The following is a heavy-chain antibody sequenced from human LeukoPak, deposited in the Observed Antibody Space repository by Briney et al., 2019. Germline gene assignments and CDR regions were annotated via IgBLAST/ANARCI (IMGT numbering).Heavy chain of an antibody. CDR1: GLTFSSYA. CDR2: ISGSSGST. J-gene: IGHJ6*02. Sequence: PGGSLRLSCAASGLTFSSYAMSWVRQAPGKGLEWVSAISGSSGSTYYADSVKGRFTISRDNSKNTVYLQMNSLRVEDTAVYYCAKADSRNTDFYYYDMDVWGQGTTVTVSS. CDR3: AKADSRNTDFYYYDMDV. D-gene: IGHD1/OR15-1a*01. V-gene: IGHV3-23*01.